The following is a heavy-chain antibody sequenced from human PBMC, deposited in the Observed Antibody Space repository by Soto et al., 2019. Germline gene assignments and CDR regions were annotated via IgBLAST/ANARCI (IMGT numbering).Heavy chain of an antibody. CDR1: GGSISSGDYY. J-gene: IGHJ6*02. CDR3: ARGSYDILTGYNPPTYYYYGLDV. CDR2: IYYSGST. V-gene: IGHV4-30-4*01. D-gene: IGHD3-9*01. Sequence: SETLSLTCTVSGGSISSGDYYWSWIRQPPGKGLEWIGYIYYSGSTYYNPSLKSRVTISVDTSKNQFSLKLSSVTAADTAVYYCARGSYDILTGYNPPTYYYYGLDVWGQGTKVT.